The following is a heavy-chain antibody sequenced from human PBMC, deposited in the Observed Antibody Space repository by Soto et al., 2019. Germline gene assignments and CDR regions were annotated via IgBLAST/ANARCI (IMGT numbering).Heavy chain of an antibody. D-gene: IGHD1-26*01. Sequence: VQLVESGGGLDQPGGSLTLSCAASGFTFNTYWVHWVRQAPGKGVVWVSRINPDGRVTNYADSVKGRFTISRDNAQNTLYLQMNSLTPDDTAVYYCARVGQGAWYFDLWGRGTLVTVSS. CDR2: INPDGRVT. CDR3: ARVGQGAWYFDL. J-gene: IGHJ2*01. V-gene: IGHV3-74*01. CDR1: GFTFNTYW.